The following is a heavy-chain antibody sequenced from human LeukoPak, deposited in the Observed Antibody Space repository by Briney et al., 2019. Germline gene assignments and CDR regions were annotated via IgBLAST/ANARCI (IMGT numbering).Heavy chain of an antibody. V-gene: IGHV4-30-4*08. J-gene: IGHJ3*02. CDR3: ARQGSSWPSGAFDI. Sequence: PSETLSLTCTVSGGSISSGDYYWSWIRQPPGKGLEWIGYIYYSGSTYYNPSLKSRVTISVDTSKNQFSLKLSSVTAADTAVYYCARQGSSWPSGAFDIWGQGTMVTVSS. D-gene: IGHD6-13*01. CDR2: IYYSGST. CDR1: GGSISSGDYY.